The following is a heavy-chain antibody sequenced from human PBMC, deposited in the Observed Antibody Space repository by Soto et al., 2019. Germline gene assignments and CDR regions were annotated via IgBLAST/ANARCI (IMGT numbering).Heavy chain of an antibody. V-gene: IGHV3-23*01. J-gene: IGHJ3*02. Sequence: PGGSLRLSCAASGFTFSSYAMSWVRQAPGKGLEWVSAISGSGGSTYYADSVKGRFTISRDNSKNTLYLQMNSLRAEDTAVYYCAKGTPTIFGVVTNAFDIWGQGTMVTVSS. CDR2: ISGSGGST. D-gene: IGHD3-3*01. CDR3: AKGTPTIFGVVTNAFDI. CDR1: GFTFSSYA.